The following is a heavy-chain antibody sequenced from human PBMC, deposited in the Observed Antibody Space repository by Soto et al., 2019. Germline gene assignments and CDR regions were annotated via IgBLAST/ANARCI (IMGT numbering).Heavy chain of an antibody. J-gene: IGHJ5*02. CDR3: AGTVLRYFDWLGNWFDP. Sequence: PGGSLRLSCAASGFTFSSYAMHWVRQAPGKGLEWVAVISYDGSNKYYADSVKGRFTISRDNSKNTLYLQMNSLRAEDTAVYYCAGTVLRYFDWLGNWFDPWGQGTLVTVS. CDR2: ISYDGSNK. D-gene: IGHD3-9*01. V-gene: IGHV3-30-3*01. CDR1: GFTFSSYA.